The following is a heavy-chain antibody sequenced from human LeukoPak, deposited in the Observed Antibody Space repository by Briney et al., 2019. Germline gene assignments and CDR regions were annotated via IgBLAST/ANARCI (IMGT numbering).Heavy chain of an antibody. D-gene: IGHD6-13*01. V-gene: IGHV4-61*01. CDR2: IYYSGST. CDR1: GGSFSSSSYY. J-gene: IGHJ4*02. Sequence: SETLSLTCTVSGGSFSSSSYYWSWIRQPPGKGLEWIGYIYYSGSTNYNPSLKSRVTISVDTSKNQFSLKLSSVTAADTAVYYCARGAAADTDYWGQGTLVTVSS. CDR3: ARGAAADTDY.